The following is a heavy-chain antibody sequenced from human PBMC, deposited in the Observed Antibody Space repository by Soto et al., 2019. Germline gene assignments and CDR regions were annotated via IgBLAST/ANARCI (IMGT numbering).Heavy chain of an antibody. Sequence: QVHLVESGGGVVQPGKSLRISCAASGFSFRDFAMHWFRQAPGKGLEWLATIRRDGSYENYGDSVKGRFTISRDNFKNTLYLPMDSLRVEDTALYYCVREGPRKIVGAIAYWGQGTLVTVSS. V-gene: IGHV3-33*01. J-gene: IGHJ4*02. CDR3: VREGPRKIVGAIAY. CDR1: GFSFRDFA. D-gene: IGHD1-26*01. CDR2: IRRDGSYE.